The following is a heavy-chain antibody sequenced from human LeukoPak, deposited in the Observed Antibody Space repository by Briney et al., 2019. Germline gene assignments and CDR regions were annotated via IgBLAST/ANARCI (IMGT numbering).Heavy chain of an antibody. J-gene: IGHJ3*02. Sequence: SETLSLTCTVSGGSISSNYWSWIRQPPGKGLEWIGDIYYSGSTNYNPSLKSRVTISVDTSKNQFSLKLSSVTAADTAVYYCARHRDGYTYDAFDIWGQGTMVTVSS. D-gene: IGHD5-24*01. CDR3: ARHRDGYTYDAFDI. V-gene: IGHV4-59*08. CDR1: GGSISSNY. CDR2: IYYSGST.